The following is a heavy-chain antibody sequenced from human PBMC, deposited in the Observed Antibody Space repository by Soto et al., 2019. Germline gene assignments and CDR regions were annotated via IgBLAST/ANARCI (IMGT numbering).Heavy chain of an antibody. D-gene: IGHD6-13*01. V-gene: IGHV4-39*01. J-gene: IGHJ2*01. CDR1: GGSISSSSYY. CDR3: ASLSGIAGPYWYFDL. Sequence: QLQLQESGPGLVKPSETLSLTCTVSGGSISSSSYYWGWIRQPPGKGLEWIGSIYYSGSTYYNPSLKSRVTISVDTSKNQFSLKLSSVTAADTAVYYCASLSGIAGPYWYFDLWGRGTLVTVSS. CDR2: IYYSGST.